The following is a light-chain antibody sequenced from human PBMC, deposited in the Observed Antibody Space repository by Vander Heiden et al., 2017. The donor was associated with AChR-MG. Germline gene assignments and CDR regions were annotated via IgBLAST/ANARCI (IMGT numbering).Light chain of an antibody. CDR3: QQSDTPLWT. CDR2: AAS. V-gene: IGKV1-39*01. CDR1: QSISNY. Sequence: DIQMTQSPSSLSASVGDRVTITCRASQSISNYLNWYQQKPGKAPKLLIYAASSLQSGVPSSFSGSGSGTDFTLTISSLQPEDFATYFCQQSDTPLWTFGQGTRVEIK. J-gene: IGKJ1*01.